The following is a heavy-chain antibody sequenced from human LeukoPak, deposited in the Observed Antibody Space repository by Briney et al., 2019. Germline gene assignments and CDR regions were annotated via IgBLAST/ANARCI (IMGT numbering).Heavy chain of an antibody. D-gene: IGHD5-18*01. J-gene: IGHJ4*02. Sequence: PSETLSLTCTVSGGSISSGSYYWSWIRQPAGKGLGWIGRIYTSGSTNYNPSLKSRVTISVDTSKNQFSLKLSSVTAADTAVYYCARDPSRGYSYGYIDYWGQGTLVTVSS. CDR3: ARDPSRGYSYGYIDY. V-gene: IGHV4-61*02. CDR2: IYTSGST. CDR1: GGSISSGSYY.